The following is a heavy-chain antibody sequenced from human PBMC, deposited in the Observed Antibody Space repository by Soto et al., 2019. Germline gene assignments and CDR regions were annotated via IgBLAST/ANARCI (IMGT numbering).Heavy chain of an antibody. V-gene: IGHV1-69*13. CDR3: ARDREYYYDSSGYYLDYYYGMDV. D-gene: IGHD3-22*01. CDR2: IIPIFGTA. CDR1: GGTFSSYA. Sequence: ASVKVSCKASGGTFSSYAISWVRQAPGQGLEWMGGIIPIFGTANYAQKFQGRVTITADESTSTAYMELGSLRSEDTAVYYCARDREYYYDSSGYYLDYYYGMDVWGQGTTVTVSS. J-gene: IGHJ6*02.